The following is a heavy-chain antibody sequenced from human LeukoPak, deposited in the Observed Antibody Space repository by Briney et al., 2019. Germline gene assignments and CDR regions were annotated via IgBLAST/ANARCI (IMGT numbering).Heavy chain of an antibody. Sequence: GASVKVSCKASGGTFSSYAISWVRQAPGQGLEWMGGIIPIFGTANYAQKLQGRVTITTDESTSTAYMELSSLRSEDTAVYYCARVPEAGQQLGGYYMDVWGKGTTVTVSS. CDR1: GGTFSSYA. D-gene: IGHD6-13*01. J-gene: IGHJ6*03. V-gene: IGHV1-69*05. CDR2: IIPIFGTA. CDR3: ARVPEAGQQLGGYYMDV.